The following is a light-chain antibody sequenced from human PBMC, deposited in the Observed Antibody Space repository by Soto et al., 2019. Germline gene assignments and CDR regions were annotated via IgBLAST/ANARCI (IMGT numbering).Light chain of an antibody. J-gene: IGKJ5*01. V-gene: IGKV1-17*01. CDR3: LQYNSYPFT. CDR2: GAS. CDR1: QSISTY. Sequence: QMAQSPSSLSASVGDRVTITCRASQSISTYLNWYQHKPGKAPKVLINGASRLHTGVPSRFSGSGSGTEFTLTISSLQPEDFATYYCLQYNSYPFTFGQGTRLEI.